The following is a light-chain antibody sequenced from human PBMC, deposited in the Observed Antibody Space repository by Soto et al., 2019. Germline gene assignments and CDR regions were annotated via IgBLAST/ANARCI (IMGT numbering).Light chain of an antibody. CDR1: QSVSSNS. CDR2: GAS. J-gene: IGKJ5*01. CDR3: QHRSIWPVS. Sequence: EIVLTQSPGTLSLSPGERATLSCRASQSVSSNSLAWYQQKPGQAPRLLIYGASSRATGIPARFSGSGSGTDFTLIISSLEPEDFAVYYCQHRSIWPVSFGQGTRLEIK. V-gene: IGKV3D-20*02.